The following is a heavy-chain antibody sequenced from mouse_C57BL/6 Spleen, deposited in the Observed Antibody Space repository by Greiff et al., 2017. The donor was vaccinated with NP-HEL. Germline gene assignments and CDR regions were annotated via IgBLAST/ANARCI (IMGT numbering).Heavy chain of an antibody. J-gene: IGHJ4*01. CDR2: IWRGRST. CDR1: GFSLTSYG. CDR3: AQKAGYYAMDY. Sequence: VQLVESGPGLVQPSQSLSIPCTVSGFSLTSYGVHWVRQSPGKGLEWLGVIWRGRSTDYNAAFMSSLSITKDNSKCQVFFQMNRPQADDTALYFCAQKAGYYAMDYWGQGASVNVSS. V-gene: IGHV2-5*01.